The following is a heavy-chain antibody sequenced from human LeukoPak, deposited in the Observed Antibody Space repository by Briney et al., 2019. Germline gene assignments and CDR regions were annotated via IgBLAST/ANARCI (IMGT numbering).Heavy chain of an antibody. CDR3: ASRYCSSTSLHYYYGMDV. J-gene: IGHJ6*02. V-gene: IGHV1-69*13. D-gene: IGHD2-2*01. CDR2: IIPIFGTA. Sequence: ASVTVSFKASGGTFSSYAISWVRQAPGQGLEWMGGIIPIFGTANYAQKFQGRVTITADESTSTAYMELSSLRSEDTAVYYCASRYCSSTSLHYYYGMDVWGQGTTVTVSS. CDR1: GGTFSSYA.